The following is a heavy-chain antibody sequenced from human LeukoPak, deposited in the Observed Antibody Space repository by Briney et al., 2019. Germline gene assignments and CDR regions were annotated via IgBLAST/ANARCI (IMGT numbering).Heavy chain of an antibody. CDR1: GGSISSGGYS. V-gene: IGHV4-31*03. J-gene: IGHJ5*02. CDR3: ATSYYDFWSGYLNWFDP. CDR2: IYYSGST. D-gene: IGHD3-3*01. Sequence: SETLSLTCTVSGGSISSGGYSWSWIRQHPGKGLEWIGYIYYSGSTYYNPSLKSRVTISVDTSKNQFSLKLSSVTAADTAVYYCATSYYDFWSGYLNWFDPWGQGTLVTVSS.